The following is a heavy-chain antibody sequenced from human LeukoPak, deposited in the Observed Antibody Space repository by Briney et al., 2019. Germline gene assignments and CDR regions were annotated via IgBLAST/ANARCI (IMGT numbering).Heavy chain of an antibody. D-gene: IGHD3-22*01. CDR2: ISHSGST. J-gene: IGHJ3*02. V-gene: IGHV4-34*01. Sequence: SETLSLTCAVYGGSFSGYYWSWIRQPPGKGLEWIGEISHSGSTNYNPSLKSRVTISVDTSKNQFSLKLSSVTAADTAVYYCARGAPITMIVVVRDAFDIWGPGTMVTVSS. CDR1: GGSFSGYY. CDR3: ARGAPITMIVVVRDAFDI.